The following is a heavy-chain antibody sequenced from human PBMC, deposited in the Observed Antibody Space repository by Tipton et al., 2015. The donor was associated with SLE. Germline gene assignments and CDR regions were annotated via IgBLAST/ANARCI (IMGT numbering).Heavy chain of an antibody. CDR1: GGSISSYY. J-gene: IGHJ3*02. D-gene: IGHD5-12*01. Sequence: TLSLTCTVSGGSISSYYWSWIRQPPGEGLEWIGYIYYSGSTNYNPSLKSRVTISVDTSKNQFSLKLSSVTAADTAVYYCAKFSGLGAFDIWGQGTMVTVSS. V-gene: IGHV4-59*08. CDR3: AKFSGLGAFDI. CDR2: IYYSGST.